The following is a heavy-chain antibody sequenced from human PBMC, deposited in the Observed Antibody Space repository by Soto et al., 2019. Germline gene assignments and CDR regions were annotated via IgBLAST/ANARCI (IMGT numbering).Heavy chain of an antibody. J-gene: IGHJ4*02. Sequence: QVQLVESGGGVVRPGTSLRLSCEGSGFSFSDYGMNWVRQAPGKGLEWVAVIWYDGSVRRYADSVKGRFTISRDISKNTLYLQMNSPRVEDTAVYFCARGGKWELLLRLWGQGTLVTVSS. CDR3: ARGGKWELLLRL. CDR2: IWYDGSVR. D-gene: IGHD1-26*01. V-gene: IGHV3-33*01. CDR1: GFSFSDYG.